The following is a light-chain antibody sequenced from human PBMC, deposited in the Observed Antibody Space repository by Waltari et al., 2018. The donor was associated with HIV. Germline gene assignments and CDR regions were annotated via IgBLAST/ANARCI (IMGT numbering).Light chain of an antibody. CDR2: RNN. Sequence: QSVLTQPPSASGTPGQTVTISCSGSSSNTGGKYVYWYQRLPGTAPKLLIYRNNQRPSGVPDRFSGSKSGTSASLAISGLRSEDEADYYCASWDDSLSGWVFGGGTKVTVL. J-gene: IGLJ3*02. CDR1: SSNTGGKY. CDR3: ASWDDSLSGWV. V-gene: IGLV1-47*01.